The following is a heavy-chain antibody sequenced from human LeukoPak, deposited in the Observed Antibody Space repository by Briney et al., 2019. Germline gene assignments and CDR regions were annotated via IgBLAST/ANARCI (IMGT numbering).Heavy chain of an antibody. CDR1: GYTFTDYY. CDR2: INPNSGGT. J-gene: IGHJ5*01. V-gene: IGHV1-2*02. D-gene: IGHD6-13*01. CDR3: VRPPQLIAAAGTYNWFDS. Sequence: ASVKVSCKASGYTFTDYYMHWARQAPGQGLEWMGWINPNSGGTNYAQKFQGRVTMTRDTSINTAYMELSRLRSHDTAVYYCVRPPQLIAAAGTYNWFDSWGQGTLVTVSS.